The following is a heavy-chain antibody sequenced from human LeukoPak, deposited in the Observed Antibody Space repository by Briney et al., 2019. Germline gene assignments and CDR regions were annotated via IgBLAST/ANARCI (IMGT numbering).Heavy chain of an antibody. J-gene: IGHJ4*02. D-gene: IGHD5-24*01. CDR2: INPNSGGT. CDR1: GYTFTGYY. V-gene: IGHV1-2*02. Sequence: ASVKVSCKASGYTFTGYYMHWVRQAPGQGLEWVGWINPNSGGTNYAQKFQGRVTMTRDTSISTAYMELSRLRSDDTAVYYCARDNADGYNADYWGQGTLVTVSS. CDR3: ARDNADGYNADY.